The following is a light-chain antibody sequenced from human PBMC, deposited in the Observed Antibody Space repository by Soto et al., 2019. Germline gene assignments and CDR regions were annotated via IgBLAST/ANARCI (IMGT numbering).Light chain of an antibody. CDR3: QQYGSAPPYA. CDR2: GAT. Sequence: EIVLTQSPGTLSLSQGERATLSCRASQSIRSNYLAWYQHKPGQAPRLLIYGATSRATGIPDRFRGSGSETDFTLTIRRLEPEDVAVYYCQQYGSAPPYAFGQGTKLEIK. CDR1: QSIRSNY. J-gene: IGKJ2*01. V-gene: IGKV3-20*01.